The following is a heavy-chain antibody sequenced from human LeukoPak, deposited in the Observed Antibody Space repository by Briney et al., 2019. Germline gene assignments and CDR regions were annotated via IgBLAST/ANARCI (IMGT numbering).Heavy chain of an antibody. CDR3: AKDSLPGYYGMDV. Sequence: GGSLRLSCAASGFTLSSYAMSWVRQAPGKGLEWVSAISGSGGSTYYADSVKGRFTISRDNSKNTLYLQTNSLRAEDTAVYYCAKDSLPGYYGMDVWGRGTLVTVSS. D-gene: IGHD4-17*01. V-gene: IGHV3-23*01. J-gene: IGHJ2*01. CDR1: GFTLSSYA. CDR2: ISGSGGST.